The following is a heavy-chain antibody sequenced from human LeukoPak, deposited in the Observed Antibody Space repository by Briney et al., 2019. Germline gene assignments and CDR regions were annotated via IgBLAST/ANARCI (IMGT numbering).Heavy chain of an antibody. CDR2: ISSSSSTI. CDR1: GFTFSSYS. V-gene: IGHV3-48*01. Sequence: PGGSLRLSCAASGFTFSSYSMNWVRQAPGKGLEWVSYISSSSSTIYYADSVKGRFTISRDNAKNSQYLQMNSLRAEDTAVYYCARDLSYYYYYGMDVWGQGTTVTVSS. J-gene: IGHJ6*02. CDR3: ARDLSYYYYYGMDV.